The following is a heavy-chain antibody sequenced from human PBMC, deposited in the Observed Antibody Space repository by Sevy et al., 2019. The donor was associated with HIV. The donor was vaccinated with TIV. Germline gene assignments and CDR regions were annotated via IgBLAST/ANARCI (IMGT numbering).Heavy chain of an antibody. Sequence: GESLKISCKGSGYSFTAYWNDWVRQVPGKGLEWMGTIYPGDSETRYCPSVQGQVTISADKSLATAYLQWSSLKASDTAVYYCASPTGLKVGIVFGTLDIWGQGTMVTVSS. D-gene: IGHD1-26*01. CDR2: IYPGDSET. CDR3: ASPTGLKVGIVFGTLDI. V-gene: IGHV5-51*01. CDR1: GYSFTAYW. J-gene: IGHJ3*02.